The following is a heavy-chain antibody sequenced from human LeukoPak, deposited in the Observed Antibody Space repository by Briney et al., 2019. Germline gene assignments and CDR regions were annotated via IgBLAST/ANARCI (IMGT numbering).Heavy chain of an antibody. Sequence: ASVKVSCKASGYTFTGYYMHWVRQAPRQGLEWMGWINPNSGGTNYAQKFQGRVTMTRDTSISTAYMELSRLRSDDTAVYYCARDLRMVRGVIIFRWFDPWGQGTLVTVSS. CDR3: ARDLRMVRGVIIFRWFDP. CDR2: INPNSGGT. CDR1: GYTFTGYY. J-gene: IGHJ5*02. V-gene: IGHV1-2*02. D-gene: IGHD3-10*01.